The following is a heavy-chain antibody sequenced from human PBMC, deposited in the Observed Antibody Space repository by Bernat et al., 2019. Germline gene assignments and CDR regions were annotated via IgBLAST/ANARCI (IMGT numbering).Heavy chain of an antibody. CDR2: ISYDGSNK. V-gene: IGHV3-30-3*01. J-gene: IGHJ4*02. CDR3: ASDDSSGPKYPY. Sequence: QVQLVESGGGVVQPGRSLRLSCAASGFTFSSYAMHWVRQAPGKGLEWVAVISYDGSNKYYGDSVKGRFTNSRDNSKNTLYLQMNSLGAEDTAVYYCASDDSSGPKYPYWGQGTLVTVSS. D-gene: IGHD3-22*01. CDR1: GFTFSSYA.